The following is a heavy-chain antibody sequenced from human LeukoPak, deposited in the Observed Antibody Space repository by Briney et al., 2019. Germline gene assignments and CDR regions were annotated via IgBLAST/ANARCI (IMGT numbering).Heavy chain of an antibody. J-gene: IGHJ4*02. CDR2: INPNSGGT. Sequence: ASVKVSCKASGYTFTGYYMHWVRQAPGQGPEWMGWINPNSGGTNYAQKFQGRVTMTRDTSISTAYMELSRLRSDDTAVYYCARDPTNYYGSGGYADYWGQGTLVTVSS. D-gene: IGHD3-10*01. V-gene: IGHV1-2*02. CDR1: GYTFTGYY. CDR3: ARDPTNYYGSGGYADY.